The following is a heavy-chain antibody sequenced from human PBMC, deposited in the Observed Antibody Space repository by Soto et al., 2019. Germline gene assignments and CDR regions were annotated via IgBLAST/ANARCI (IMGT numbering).Heavy chain of an antibody. V-gene: IGHV1-8*01. J-gene: IGHJ6*03. Sequence: ASVKVSCKASGYTFTSYDINWVRQANGQGLEWMGWMNPNSGNTGYAQKFQGRVTMTRNTSISTAYMELSSLRSEDTAVYYCARRQADFWSGYFYEPYYYYMDVWGKGTTVTVSS. CDR2: MNPNSGNT. CDR1: GYTFTSYD. D-gene: IGHD3-3*01. CDR3: ARRQADFWSGYFYEPYYYYMDV.